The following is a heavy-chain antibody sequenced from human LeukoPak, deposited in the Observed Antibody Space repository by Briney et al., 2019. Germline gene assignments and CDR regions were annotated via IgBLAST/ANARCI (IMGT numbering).Heavy chain of an antibody. CDR1: GGSFSNYY. CDR2: INHSGSI. J-gene: IGHJ5*02. Sequence: PSETLSLTCAVYGGSFSNYYWSWIRQSPGKGLDWIGEINHSGSINYNPSLKSRFTISVDTSKNQFSLKLNSVTAADTAVYYCASYGSGSYRFDPWGQGTLVTVSS. D-gene: IGHD3-10*01. V-gene: IGHV4-34*01. CDR3: ASYGSGSYRFDP.